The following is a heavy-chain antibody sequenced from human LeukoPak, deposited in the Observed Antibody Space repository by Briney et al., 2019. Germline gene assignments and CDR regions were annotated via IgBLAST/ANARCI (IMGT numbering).Heavy chain of an antibody. Sequence: SETLSLTCIVSGGSISSSTYYWTWLRQQPGKGLEWIGYIYYSGITYYNPSLKSRITISVDTSKDQFSLMLSSVTAADTAVYYCARDSSGYSRLDFWGQGTLVTVSS. CDR1: GGSISSSTYY. CDR3: ARDSSGYSRLDF. D-gene: IGHD3-22*01. V-gene: IGHV4-31*03. CDR2: IYYSGIT. J-gene: IGHJ4*02.